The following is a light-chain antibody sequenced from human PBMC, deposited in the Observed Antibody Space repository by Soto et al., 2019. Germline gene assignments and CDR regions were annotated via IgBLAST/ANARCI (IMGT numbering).Light chain of an antibody. V-gene: IGLV2-23*02. J-gene: IGLJ2*01. Sequence: QSALTQPASVSGSPGQSMTISCTGTSSDVGSYNLVSWYQQHPGKAPKRMIYEVSKRPSGVSNRFSGSKSGNTASLTISGLQAEDEADYYCCSYAGSSTSVVFGGGTKLTVL. CDR3: CSYAGSSTSVV. CDR2: EVS. CDR1: SSDVGSYNL.